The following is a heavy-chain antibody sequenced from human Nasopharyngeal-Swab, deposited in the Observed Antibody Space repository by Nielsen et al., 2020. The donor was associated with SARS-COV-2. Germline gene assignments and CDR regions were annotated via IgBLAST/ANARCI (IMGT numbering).Heavy chain of an antibody. D-gene: IGHD3-10*01. V-gene: IGHV3-21*01. Sequence: VREAPGKGLEWVSSISSSSSYIYYADSVKGRFTISRDNAKNSLYLQMNSLRAEDKAVYYCASNPAMVRAVKDYWGQGTLVTVSS. J-gene: IGHJ4*02. CDR3: ASNPAMVRAVKDY. CDR2: ISSSSSYI.